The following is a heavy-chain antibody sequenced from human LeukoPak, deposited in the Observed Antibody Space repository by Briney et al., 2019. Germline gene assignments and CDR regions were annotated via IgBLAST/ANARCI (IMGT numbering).Heavy chain of an antibody. Sequence: SETLSLTCTVSGGSISSYYWSWIRQPPGKGLEWIGYIYHSGSTNYNPSLKSRVTISVDTTKNQLSLKLNSVTAADTAVYYCARATTVTTMNVWGQGTMVTVSS. J-gene: IGHJ3*01. CDR1: GGSISSYY. D-gene: IGHD4-17*01. V-gene: IGHV4-59*01. CDR3: ARATTVTTMNV. CDR2: IYHSGST.